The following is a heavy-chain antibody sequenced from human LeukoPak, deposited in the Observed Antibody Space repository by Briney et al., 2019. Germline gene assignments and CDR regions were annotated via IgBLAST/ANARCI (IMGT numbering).Heavy chain of an antibody. CDR2: ISGSGGST. J-gene: IGHJ4*02. Sequence: GGSLRLSCAASGFTFSSHVMSWVRQAPGKGLEWVSAISGSGGSTYYADSVKGRFTISRDNSKNTLYLQMNSLRAEDTAVYYCAKDQFRAVAGGGTFDYWGQGTLVTVSS. D-gene: IGHD6-19*01. CDR3: AKDQFRAVAGGGTFDY. V-gene: IGHV3-23*01. CDR1: GFTFSSHV.